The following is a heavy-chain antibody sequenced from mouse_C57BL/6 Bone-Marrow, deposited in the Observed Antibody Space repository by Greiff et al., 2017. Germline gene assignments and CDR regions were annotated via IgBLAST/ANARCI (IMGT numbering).Heavy chain of an antibody. J-gene: IGHJ2*01. CDR1: GYTFTSYG. V-gene: IGHV1-81*01. Sequence: VHVKQSGAELARPGASVKLSCKASGYTFTSYGISWVKQRTGQGLEWIGEIYPRCGNTYYNEKFKGKATLTADKSSSTAYMELRSLTSEDSAVYFCARYRYYGSSDYWGQGTTLTVSS. CDR2: IYPRCGNT. CDR3: ARYRYYGSSDY. D-gene: IGHD1-1*01.